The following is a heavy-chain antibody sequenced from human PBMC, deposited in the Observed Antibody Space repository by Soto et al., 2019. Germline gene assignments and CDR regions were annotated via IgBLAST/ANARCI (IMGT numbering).Heavy chain of an antibody. CDR3: ARGSAGSESVVVVPAIDFYAFDT. CDR1: GFTLSSYG. Sequence: QVQLVESGGGVVQPGRSLRLSCAASGFTLSSYGMHWVRQAPGKGLEWVAVIWYDGDKKYYADSVKVRFTISRDESKNTVNLPRSSLRGEDTGVYYCARGSAGSESVVVVPAIDFYAFDTWGQGTLVSVSS. V-gene: IGHV3-33*01. CDR2: IWYDGDKK. D-gene: IGHD2-15*01. J-gene: IGHJ4*02.